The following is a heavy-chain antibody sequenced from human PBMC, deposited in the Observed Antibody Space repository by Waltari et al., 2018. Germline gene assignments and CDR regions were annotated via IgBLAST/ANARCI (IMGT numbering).Heavy chain of an antibody. CDR1: GGSISSYY. J-gene: IGHJ5*02. Sequence: QVQLQESGPGLVKPSETLSLTCTVSGGSISSYYWSWIRQPPGKGLEWIGYIYYSGSTNYNPSRKSRVTISVDTSKNQFSLKLSSVTAADTAVYYCARALNNWFDPWGQGTLVTVSS. CDR3: ARALNNWFDP. V-gene: IGHV4-59*01. CDR2: IYYSGST.